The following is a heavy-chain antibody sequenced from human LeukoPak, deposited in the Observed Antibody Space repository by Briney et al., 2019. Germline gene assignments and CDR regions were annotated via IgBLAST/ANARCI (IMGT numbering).Heavy chain of an antibody. Sequence: PSETLSLTCTVSGGSINPYYWSWIRQPPGKGLEWIGYVYYTGSSKYNPSLESRVTISLDTSKNQFSLRLISVTAADTAVYFCARVHRYCSGGSCYVVDYWGQGTLVTVSS. V-gene: IGHV4-59*01. J-gene: IGHJ4*02. CDR2: VYYTGSS. CDR3: ARVHRYCSGGSCYVVDY. CDR1: GGSINPYY. D-gene: IGHD2-15*01.